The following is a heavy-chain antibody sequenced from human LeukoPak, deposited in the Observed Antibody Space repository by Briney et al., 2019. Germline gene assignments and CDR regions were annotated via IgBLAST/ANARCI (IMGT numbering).Heavy chain of an antibody. V-gene: IGHV3-9*01. J-gene: IGHJ4*02. CDR2: ISWNSGSI. CDR1: GFTFDDYA. Sequence: GGSLRLSCAASGFTFDDYAMHWVRQAPGKGLEWVSGISWNSGSIGYADSVKGRFTISRDNAKNSLYLQMNSLRAEDTAVYYCARDAGGNTGFDYWGQGTLVTVSS. CDR3: ARDAGGNTGFDY. D-gene: IGHD1-26*01.